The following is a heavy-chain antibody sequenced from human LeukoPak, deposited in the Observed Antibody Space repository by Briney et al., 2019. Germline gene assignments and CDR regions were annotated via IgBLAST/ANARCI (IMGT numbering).Heavy chain of an antibody. Sequence: SETLSLTCTVSGGSISSYYWSWIRQPPGKGLEWIGYIYYSGSTNYNPSLKSRVTISVDTSKNQFSLKLSSVTAADTAVYYCARGGVYSGYEYLDYWGQGTLVTVSS. CDR3: ARGGVYSGYEYLDY. CDR1: GGSISSYY. V-gene: IGHV4-59*01. D-gene: IGHD5-12*01. J-gene: IGHJ4*02. CDR2: IYYSGST.